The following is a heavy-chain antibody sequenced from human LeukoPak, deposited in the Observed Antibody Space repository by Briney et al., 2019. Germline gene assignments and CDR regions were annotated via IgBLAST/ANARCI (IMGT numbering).Heavy chain of an antibody. CDR1: VGSISSYY. CDR2: ISYSGNT. Sequence: PSETLSLTCTVSVGSISSYYWSWIRQPAGKGLEWIGRISYSGNTYYSPSLKSRVTISVDTSKSQCSLKLSSVTAADTALYYCARLGYSYESGGHSIHAFDIWGQGTMVTVSS. J-gene: IGHJ3*02. V-gene: IGHV4-59*05. D-gene: IGHD3-22*01. CDR3: ARLGYSYESGGHSIHAFDI.